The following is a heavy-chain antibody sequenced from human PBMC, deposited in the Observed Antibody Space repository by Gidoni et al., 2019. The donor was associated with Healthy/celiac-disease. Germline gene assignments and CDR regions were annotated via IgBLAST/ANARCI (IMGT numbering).Heavy chain of an antibody. Sequence: WVSYISSSSSTIYYADSVKGRFTISRDNAKNSLYLQMNSLRDEDTAVYYCARARSPSTVTTSPYYFDYWGQGTLVTVSS. CDR3: ARARSPSTVTTSPYYFDY. CDR2: ISSSSSTI. D-gene: IGHD4-4*01. J-gene: IGHJ4*02. V-gene: IGHV3-48*02.